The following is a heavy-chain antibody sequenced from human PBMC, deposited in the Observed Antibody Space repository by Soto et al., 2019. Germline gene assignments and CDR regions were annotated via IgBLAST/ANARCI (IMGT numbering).Heavy chain of an antibody. CDR2: ISSNGGST. V-gene: IGHV3-64*01. D-gene: IGHD2-15*01. CDR1: GFTFSSYA. CDR3: ARDGKDGYYYYYYMDV. J-gene: IGHJ6*03. Sequence: GGSLRLSCAASGFTFSSYAMHWVRQAPGKGLEYVSAISSNGGSTYYANSVKGRFTISRDNSKNTLYLQMGSLRAEDMAVYYCARDGKDGYYYYYYMDVWGKGTTVTVSS.